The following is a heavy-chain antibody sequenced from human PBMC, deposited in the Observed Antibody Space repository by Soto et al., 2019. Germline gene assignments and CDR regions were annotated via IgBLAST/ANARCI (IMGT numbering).Heavy chain of an antibody. D-gene: IGHD1-1*01. CDR2: VSSSGNS. Sequence: PSEPLSLTCTVSGDSISSATHYWNWIRQHPGKGLEWIGYVSSSGNSYYSPSLKSRVFMSVDTSKNLFSLKLSSVTAADTAIYYWGGQLTSIYNYFDSWGQGTQVTVYS. CDR1: GDSISSATHY. J-gene: IGHJ4*02. CDR3: GGQLTSIYNYFDS. V-gene: IGHV4-31*06.